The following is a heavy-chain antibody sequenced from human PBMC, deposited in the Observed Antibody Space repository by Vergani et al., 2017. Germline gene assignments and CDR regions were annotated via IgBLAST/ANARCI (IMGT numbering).Heavy chain of an antibody. CDR3: ARRHDSSGYYYRNVDY. CDR2: IYPGNSDT. Sequence: EVQLVQSGAEVKKPGESLKISCKGSGYSFTSYWIGWVRQMPGKGLEWMGIIYPGNSDTRYSPSFQGQVTISADKSISTAYLPWSSLKASDNAMYYCARRHDSSGYYYRNVDYWGQGTLVTVSS. V-gene: IGHV5-51*01. J-gene: IGHJ4*02. D-gene: IGHD3-22*01. CDR1: GYSFTSYW.